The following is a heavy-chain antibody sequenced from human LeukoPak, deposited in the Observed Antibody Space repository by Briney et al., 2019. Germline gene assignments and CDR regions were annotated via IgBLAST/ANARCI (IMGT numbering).Heavy chain of an antibody. V-gene: IGHV3-23*01. CDR3: AKFEGALTHNYCFDY. Sequence: GGSLRLSCRGSGFTLGDHAMSWVRQAPGKGLEWVSGLYGGGHGRVYTDSVRGRFTVSRDNSENTLYLQMNSLRAEDTAIYYCAKFEGALTHNYCFDYWGQGTLVTVSS. CDR1: GFTLGDHA. D-gene: IGHD1-1*01. CDR2: LYGGGHGR. J-gene: IGHJ4*02.